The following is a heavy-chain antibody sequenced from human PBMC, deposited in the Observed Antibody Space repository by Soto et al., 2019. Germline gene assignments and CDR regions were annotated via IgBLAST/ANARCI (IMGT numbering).Heavy chain of an antibody. J-gene: IGHJ6*02. CDR2: IYYSGST. CDR1: GGSISSYY. D-gene: IGHD3-10*01. V-gene: IGHV4-59*01. CDR3: ARGRGSGSSFYYYGMDV. Sequence: ASEILSLTCTVSGGSISSYYWCWIRQPPGKGLEWIGYIYYSGSTNYNPSLKSRVTISVDTSKNQFSLKLSSVTAADTAVYYCARGRGSGSSFYYYGMDVWGQGTTVTVSS.